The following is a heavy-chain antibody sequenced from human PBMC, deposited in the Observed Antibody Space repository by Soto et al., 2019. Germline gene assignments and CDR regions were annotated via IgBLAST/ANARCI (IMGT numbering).Heavy chain of an antibody. CDR2: IYYCGST. Sequence: QVQLQESGPGLVKPSQTLSLTCTVSGGSISSGGYYWSWIRQHPGKGLEWIGYIYYCGSTYYNPSRNRRVNVSVDTTKNQFSLKLSSVAAAHTAVYYCAGAVGIWPGDYSWWFVPWGPGILVTVFS. V-gene: IGHV4-31*03. CDR1: GGSISSGGYY. D-gene: IGHD3-9*01. CDR3: AGAVGIWPGDYSWWFVP. J-gene: IGHJ5*02.